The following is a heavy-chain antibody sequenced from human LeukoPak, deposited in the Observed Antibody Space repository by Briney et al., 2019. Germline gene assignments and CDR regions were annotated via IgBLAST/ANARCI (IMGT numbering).Heavy chain of an antibody. J-gene: IGHJ4*02. CDR3: ARTRFSGYGDYVLDY. Sequence: GGSLRLSCAASGFTFSSYGMHWVRQAPGKGLEWVAFIRYDGSNKYYADSVKGRFTISRDNSKNTLYLQMNSLRAEDTAVYYCARTRFSGYGDYVLDYWGQGTLVTVSS. CDR2: IRYDGSNK. D-gene: IGHD4-17*01. CDR1: GFTFSSYG. V-gene: IGHV3-30*02.